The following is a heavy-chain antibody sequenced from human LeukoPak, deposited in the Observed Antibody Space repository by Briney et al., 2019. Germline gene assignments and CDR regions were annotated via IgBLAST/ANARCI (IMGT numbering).Heavy chain of an antibody. V-gene: IGHV3-21*01. CDR1: GFSVSSYS. CDR3: ARDLGGYNSPPDH. J-gene: IGHJ4*02. Sequence: GGSLRLSCAASGFSVSSYSMSWVRQTPGKGLEWVSSISGTSVYIYYADSLKGRFTISRDNAKNSLYLQMNSLRAEDTAVYYCARDLGGYNSPPDHWGQGTLVTVSS. CDR2: ISGTSVYI. D-gene: IGHD3-10*01.